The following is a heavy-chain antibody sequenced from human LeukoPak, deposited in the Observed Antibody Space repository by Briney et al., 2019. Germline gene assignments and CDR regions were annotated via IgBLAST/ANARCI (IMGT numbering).Heavy chain of an antibody. CDR2: ISRNGDTT. V-gene: IGHV3-64D*06. CDR3: ARESEGSSGYYLSPEAGNDY. D-gene: IGHD3-22*01. CDR1: GFTFSTFP. Sequence: GGSLRLSCSASGFTFSTFPMHWVRQAPGKGLEYFSAISRNGDTTYYADSVKGRFTISRDNSKNTLYLQMSSLRPEDTAVYYCARESEGSSGYYLSPEAGNDYWGQGTLVTVSS. J-gene: IGHJ4*02.